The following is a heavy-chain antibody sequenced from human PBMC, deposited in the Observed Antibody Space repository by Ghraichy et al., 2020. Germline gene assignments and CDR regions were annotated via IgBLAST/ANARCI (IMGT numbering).Heavy chain of an antibody. CDR1: GGSISSSSYY. D-gene: IGHD3-9*01. Sequence: SETLSLTCTVSGGSISSSSYYWGWIRQPPGKGLEWIGSIYYSGSTYYNPSLKSRVTISVDTSKNQFSLKLSSVTAADTAVYYCASPREYFEGYYFDYWGQGTLVTVSS. V-gene: IGHV4-39*01. CDR2: IYYSGST. CDR3: ASPREYFEGYYFDY. J-gene: IGHJ4*02.